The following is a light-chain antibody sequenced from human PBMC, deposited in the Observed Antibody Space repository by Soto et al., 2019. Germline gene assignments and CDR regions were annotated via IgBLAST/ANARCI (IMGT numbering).Light chain of an antibody. V-gene: IGKV3-11*01. CDR2: DAS. Sequence: EIVLTQSPATLSLSPGEIATLSCRASQSVSSYLAWYQQKPGQAPRLLIYDASNRATGIPARFSGSGSETDFTLTISSLEPEAFAVYYCQQRGDWPRTFGQGTKVEIK. CDR1: QSVSSY. CDR3: QQRGDWPRT. J-gene: IGKJ1*01.